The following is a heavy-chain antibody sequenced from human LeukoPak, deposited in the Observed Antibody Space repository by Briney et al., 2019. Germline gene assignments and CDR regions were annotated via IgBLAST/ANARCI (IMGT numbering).Heavy chain of an antibody. D-gene: IGHD1-26*01. V-gene: IGHV1-46*01. Sequence: GASVRVSCKASGYTFTSYYMHWVRQAPGQGLEWMGVINPSGGSTGYAQKFQGRVTMTRDTSTSTVYMELSSLRSEDTAVYYCARDRRSGSYYFDYWGQGTLVTVSS. CDR2: INPSGGST. J-gene: IGHJ4*02. CDR1: GYTFTSYY. CDR3: ARDRRSGSYYFDY.